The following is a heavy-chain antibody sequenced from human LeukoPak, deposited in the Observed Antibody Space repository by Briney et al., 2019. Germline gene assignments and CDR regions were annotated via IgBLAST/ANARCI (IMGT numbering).Heavy chain of an antibody. CDR1: GFTFDDYA. CDR2: ISGDGGST. J-gene: IGHJ6*02. D-gene: IGHD3-22*01. V-gene: IGHV3-43*02. CDR3: AKEYYYDSSGYYGYYYYYGMDV. Sequence: GGSLRLSCAASGFTFDDYAMHWVRQAPGKGLEWVSLISGDGGSTYYADSVRGRFTISRDNSKNSLYLQMNSLRTEDTALYYCAKEYYYDSSGYYGYYYYYGMDVWGQGTTVTVSS.